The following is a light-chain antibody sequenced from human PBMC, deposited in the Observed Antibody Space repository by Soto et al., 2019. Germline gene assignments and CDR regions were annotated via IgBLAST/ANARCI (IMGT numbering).Light chain of an antibody. Sequence: DIQMTQSPSSLSASFGDSVTIXXRASQGIRNDLGWYQQRPGKAPKRXIYAASTLQPGVPSRFSGSGAGTDFTLTISSLQPEDFATYYCQQDLRPPLTFGPGTKVDIK. J-gene: IGKJ3*01. CDR1: QGIRND. V-gene: IGKV1-17*01. CDR2: AAS. CDR3: QQDLRPPLT.